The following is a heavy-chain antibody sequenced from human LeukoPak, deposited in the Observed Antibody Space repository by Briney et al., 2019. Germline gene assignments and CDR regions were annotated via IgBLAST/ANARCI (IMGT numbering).Heavy chain of an antibody. J-gene: IGHJ5*02. CDR2: ISGRGGRT. CDR3: ARDLSSVGLRNWFDP. Sequence: GGSLRLSCAASGFTFSSFALTWVRQAPGKGLEWVSSISGRGGRTYYADSVKGRFTISRDNSKNTVYLQMNSLRAGDTAVYYCARDLSSVGLRNWFDPWGQGTLVTVSS. CDR1: GFTFSSFA. V-gene: IGHV3-23*01. D-gene: IGHD1-26*01.